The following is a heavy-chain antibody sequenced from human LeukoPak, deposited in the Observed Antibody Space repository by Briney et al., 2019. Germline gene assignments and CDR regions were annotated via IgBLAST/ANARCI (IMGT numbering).Heavy chain of an antibody. Sequence: SETLSLTCAVYGGSFSGYYWSWIRQPPGKGLEWIGDINHSGSTNYNPSLKSRVTISVDTSKNQLSLKLSSVTAADTAVYYCARVKVVGAPDYWGQGTLVTVSS. CDR3: ARVKVVGAPDY. J-gene: IGHJ4*02. D-gene: IGHD1-26*01. V-gene: IGHV4-34*01. CDR2: INHSGST. CDR1: GGSFSGYY.